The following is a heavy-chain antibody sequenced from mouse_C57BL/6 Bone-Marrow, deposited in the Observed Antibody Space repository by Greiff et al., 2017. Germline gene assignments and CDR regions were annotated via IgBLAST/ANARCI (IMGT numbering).Heavy chain of an antibody. CDR3: ARTGDYGPWDY. CDR2: IYPGSGST. V-gene: IGHV1-55*01. D-gene: IGHD2-4*01. Sequence: QVQLQQPGAELVKPGASVKMSCKASGYTFTSYWITWVKQRPGQGLEWIGDIYPGSGSTNYNEKFKSKATLTVATSSSTAYMQLSSLTSEDSAVYYCARTGDYGPWDYWGQGTTLTVSS. CDR1: GYTFTSYW. J-gene: IGHJ2*01.